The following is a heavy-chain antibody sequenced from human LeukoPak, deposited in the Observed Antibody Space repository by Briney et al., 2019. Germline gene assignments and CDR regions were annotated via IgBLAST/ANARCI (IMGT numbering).Heavy chain of an antibody. D-gene: IGHD5-12*01. CDR2: VFDSGST. Sequence: PSETLSLTCTVSGVSISRTSYYWDGIRQPPGKGREWIGNVFDSGSTHYNPSLKSRVTISVDTSKNQFSLRLRSVTAADTAVYYCARHTRPGHSGYENAFDIWGQGTMVTASS. J-gene: IGHJ3*02. CDR3: ARHTRPGHSGYENAFDI. CDR1: GVSISRTSYY. V-gene: IGHV4-39*01.